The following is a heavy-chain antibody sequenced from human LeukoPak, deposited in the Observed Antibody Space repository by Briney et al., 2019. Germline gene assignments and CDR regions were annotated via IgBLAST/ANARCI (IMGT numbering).Heavy chain of an antibody. CDR3: AKNNDYGGSYWYFDL. CDR1: GFTFSNYG. Sequence: PGGSLRLSCAASGFTFSNYGVSWVRQAPGKGLEWVSGISGSGRFTYYADSVKGRFTISRDNSKNTLYLQMNTLRAEDTAVYYCAKNNDYGGSYWYFDLWGRGTLVTVSS. J-gene: IGHJ2*01. D-gene: IGHD4-23*01. V-gene: IGHV3-23*01. CDR2: ISGSGRFT.